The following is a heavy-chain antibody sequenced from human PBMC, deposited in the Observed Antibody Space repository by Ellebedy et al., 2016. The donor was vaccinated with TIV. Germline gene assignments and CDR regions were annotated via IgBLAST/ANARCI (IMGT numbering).Heavy chain of an antibody. CDR3: VRDLTNYGSSSY. CDR2: INPNSGDT. Sequence: AASVKVSCKASGYTFTRYHVSWVRQAPGQGLEWVGWINPNSGDTVYAQKLQGRVTMTGDTSISTAYMELSRLISDDTATYYCVRDLTNYGSSSYWGQGTLVTVSS. V-gene: IGHV1-2*02. D-gene: IGHD4-17*01. J-gene: IGHJ4*02. CDR1: GYTFTRYH.